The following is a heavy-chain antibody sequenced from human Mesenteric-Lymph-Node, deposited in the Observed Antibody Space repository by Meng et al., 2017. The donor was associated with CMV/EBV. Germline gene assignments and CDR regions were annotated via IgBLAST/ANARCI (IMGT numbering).Heavy chain of an antibody. CDR3: ARARYQLLYEDAFDI. D-gene: IGHD2-2*02. CDR2: IYYSGST. CDR1: GGSISSSSYY. J-gene: IGHJ3*02. V-gene: IGHV4-39*07. Sequence: SETLSLTCTVSGGSISSSSYYWGWIRQPPGKGLEWIGSIYYSGSTYYNPSLKSRVTISVDTSKNQFSLKLSSVTAADTAVYYCARARYQLLYEDAFDIWGQGTMVTVSS.